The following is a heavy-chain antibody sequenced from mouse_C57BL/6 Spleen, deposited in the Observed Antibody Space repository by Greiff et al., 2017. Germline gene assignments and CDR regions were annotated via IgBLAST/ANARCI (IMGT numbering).Heavy chain of an antibody. Sequence: EVQLQQSGPELVKPGASVKISCKASGYTFTDYYMNWVKQSHGKSLEWIGDINPNNGGTSYNQKFKGKATLTVDKSSSTAYMELRSLTSEDSAVYYCASYDYDNFDYWGQGTTLTVSS. D-gene: IGHD2-4*01. V-gene: IGHV1-26*01. CDR2: INPNNGGT. J-gene: IGHJ2*01. CDR1: GYTFTDYY. CDR3: ASYDYDNFDY.